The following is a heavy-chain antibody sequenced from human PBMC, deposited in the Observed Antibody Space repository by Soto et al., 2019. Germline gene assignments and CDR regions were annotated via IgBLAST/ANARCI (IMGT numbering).Heavy chain of an antibody. CDR2: ISYDGSNK. D-gene: IGHD3-3*01. V-gene: IGHV3-30*18. CDR1: GFTFSSYG. J-gene: IGHJ4*02. CDR3: AKDRNEYYDFWSGYFDY. Sequence: QVQLVESGGGVVQPGRSLRLSCAASGFTFSSYGMHWVRQAPGKGLELVAGISYDGSNKYYADSVKGRFTISRDKSKYTLYLQMNSLRAEDTAVYYCAKDRNEYYDFWSGYFDYWGQGTVVTVSS.